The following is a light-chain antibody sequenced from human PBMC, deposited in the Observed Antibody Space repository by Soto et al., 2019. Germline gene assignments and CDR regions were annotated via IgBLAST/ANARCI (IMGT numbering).Light chain of an antibody. J-gene: IGKJ4*01. CDR3: QQSYSTPFT. V-gene: IGKV1-39*01. CDR1: QSISSY. CDR2: AAS. Sequence: IQMTQSPSSLSSSLGDIVSIGCRASQSISSYLNWYQQKPGKAPKLLIYAASSLQSGVPSRFSGSGSGTDFTFTISSLQPEDIGIYYCQQSYSTPFTFGGGTKVDIK.